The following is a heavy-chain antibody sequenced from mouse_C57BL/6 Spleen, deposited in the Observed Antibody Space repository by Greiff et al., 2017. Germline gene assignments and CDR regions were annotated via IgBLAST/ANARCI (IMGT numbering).Heavy chain of an antibody. J-gene: IGHJ2*01. V-gene: IGHV3-6*01. CDR1: GYSITGGYY. CDR3: ARDADSSGRYYFDY. Sequence: VQLQQSGPGLVKPSQSLSLTCSVTGYSITGGYYWNWIRQFPGNKLEWMGYISYDGSNNYNPSIKNRISITRDTSKNQFCMKLNSVTTEDTATYYCARDADSSGRYYFDYWGQGTTLTVSS. CDR2: ISYDGSN. D-gene: IGHD3-2*02.